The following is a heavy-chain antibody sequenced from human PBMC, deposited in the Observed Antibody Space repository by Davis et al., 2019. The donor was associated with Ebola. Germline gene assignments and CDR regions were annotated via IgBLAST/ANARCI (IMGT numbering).Heavy chain of an antibody. J-gene: IGHJ3*02. V-gene: IGHV5-10-1*04. CDR2: IDPSDSYT. D-gene: IGHD3-22*01. CDR3: ARGIGITMIVEAAFDI. CDR1: GYSFTSYW. Sequence: PGGSLRLSCKGSGYSFTSYWISWVRQMPGKGLEWMGRIDPSDSYTNYSPSFQGQVTISADKSISTAYLQWSSLKASDTAMYYCARGIGITMIVEAAFDIWGQGTMVTVSS.